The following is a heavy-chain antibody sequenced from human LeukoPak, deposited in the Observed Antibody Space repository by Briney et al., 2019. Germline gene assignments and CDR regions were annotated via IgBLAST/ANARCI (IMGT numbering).Heavy chain of an antibody. D-gene: IGHD2-15*01. CDR1: GGSISSYY. CDR2: INHSGST. Sequence: SETLSLTCTVSGGSISSYYWSWIRQPPGKGLEWIGEINHSGSTNYNPSLKSRVTISVDTSKNQFSLKLSSVTAADTAVYYCARRLLGSAYYMDVWGKGTTVTVSS. CDR3: ARRLLGSAYYMDV. V-gene: IGHV4-34*01. J-gene: IGHJ6*03.